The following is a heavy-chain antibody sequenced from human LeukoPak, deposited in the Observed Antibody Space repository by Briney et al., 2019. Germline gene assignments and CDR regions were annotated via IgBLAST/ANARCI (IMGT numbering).Heavy chain of an antibody. CDR2: ITWDGGST. D-gene: IGHD3-10*01. Sequence: GGSLRLSCAASGFTFSSYWMSWVRQAPGKGLEWVSLITWDGGSTYYADSVKGRFTISRDNSKNSLYLQMNSLRTEDTALYYCAKGKNTGSYLSHVDYWGQGTLVTVSS. V-gene: IGHV3-43*01. CDR1: GFTFSSYW. CDR3: AKGKNTGSYLSHVDY. J-gene: IGHJ4*02.